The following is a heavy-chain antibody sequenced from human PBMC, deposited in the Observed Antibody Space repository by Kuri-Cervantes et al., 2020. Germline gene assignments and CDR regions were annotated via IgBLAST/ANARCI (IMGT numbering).Heavy chain of an antibody. CDR1: GGSISSYY. Sequence: GSLRLSCTVSGGSISSYYWNWIRQPPGKGLEWIGYIYYSGGTNYNPSLKSRVTISVDTSKNRFSLKMNSVTAADTAVYYCARGGVDIVATIHYYYYYYMDVWGKGTTVTVSS. V-gene: IGHV4-59*13. D-gene: IGHD5-12*01. CDR2: IYYSGGT. J-gene: IGHJ6*03. CDR3: ARGGVDIVATIHYYYYYYMDV.